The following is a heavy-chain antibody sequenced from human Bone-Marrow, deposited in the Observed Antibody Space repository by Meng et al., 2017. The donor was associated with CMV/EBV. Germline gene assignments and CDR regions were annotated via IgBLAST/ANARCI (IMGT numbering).Heavy chain of an antibody. V-gene: IGHV3-30*04. Sequence: GGSLRLSCAASGFTFSSYAMHWVRQAPGKGLEWVTVISYDGSNKYYADSVKGRFTISRDNSKNTLYLQMNSLRAEDTAVYYCAREWSIWSGYYTYYGMDVWGQGTTVTCFS. D-gene: IGHD3-3*01. CDR2: ISYDGSNK. CDR1: GFTFSSYA. CDR3: AREWSIWSGYYTYYGMDV. J-gene: IGHJ6*01.